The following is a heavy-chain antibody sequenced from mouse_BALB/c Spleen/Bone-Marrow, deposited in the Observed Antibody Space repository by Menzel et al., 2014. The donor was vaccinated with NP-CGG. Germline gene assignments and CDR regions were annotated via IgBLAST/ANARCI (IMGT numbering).Heavy chain of an antibody. CDR3: TRSNYGYWYFDV. CDR2: INPSNGGT. D-gene: IGHD1-1*01. Sequence: QVQLQQSGAELVKPGASVKLSCKASGYSFTRYYMYWVKQRPRQGLEWIGEINPSNGGTNLNEKFKSKATLTVDKSSSTAYMQFSSLTSEDSAVYYCTRSNYGYWYFDVWGAGTTVTVSS. J-gene: IGHJ1*01. V-gene: IGHV1S81*02. CDR1: GYSFTRYY.